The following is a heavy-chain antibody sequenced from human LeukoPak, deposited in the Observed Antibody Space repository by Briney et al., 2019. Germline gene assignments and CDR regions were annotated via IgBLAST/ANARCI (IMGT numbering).Heavy chain of an antibody. Sequence: GGSLRLSCAASGFTFSSYSMNWVRQAPGKGLEWVSSISSSRSNIYYADSLKGRFTISRDNDKNSLYLQMNRLRAEDTAVYYCARSYYDSSGYYVKDDAFDIWGQGTMVTVSS. CDR3: ARSYYDSSGYYVKDDAFDI. J-gene: IGHJ3*02. CDR1: GFTFSSYS. CDR2: ISSSRSNI. V-gene: IGHV3-21*01. D-gene: IGHD3-22*01.